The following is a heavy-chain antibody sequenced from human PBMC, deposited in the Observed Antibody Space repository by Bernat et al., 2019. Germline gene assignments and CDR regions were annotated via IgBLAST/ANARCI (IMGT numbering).Heavy chain of an antibody. D-gene: IGHD4-17*01. Sequence: EVQLVESGGGLVQPGGSLRLSCAASGFTFSSYWMSWVRQAPGKGLEGVANIKQDGSEKYYVDSVKGRFTMSRDNAKNSLYLQMNSLRAEDTAVYYCARGADYGYYFDYWGQGTLVTVSS. V-gene: IGHV3-7*04. CDR2: IKQDGSEK. CDR3: ARGADYGYYFDY. CDR1: GFTFSSYW. J-gene: IGHJ4*02.